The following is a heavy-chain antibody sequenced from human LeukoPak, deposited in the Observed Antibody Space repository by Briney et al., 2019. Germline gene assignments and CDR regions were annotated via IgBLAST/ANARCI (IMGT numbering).Heavy chain of an antibody. D-gene: IGHD3-16*02. J-gene: IGHJ4*02. V-gene: IGHV3-21*04. CDR2: ISSSSSYI. CDR1: GFTFSSYS. CDR3: AKEYDYVWGSYRYTGGPVDY. Sequence: GGSLRLSCAASGFTFSSYSMNWVRQAPGKGLEWVSSISSSSSYIYYADSVKGRFTISRDNSKNTLYLQMNSLRAEDTAVYYCAKEYDYVWGSYRYTGGPVDYWGQGTLVTVSS.